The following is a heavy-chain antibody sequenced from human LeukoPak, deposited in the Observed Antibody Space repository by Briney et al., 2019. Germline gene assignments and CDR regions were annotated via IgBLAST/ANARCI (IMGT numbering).Heavy chain of an antibody. Sequence: AGSLRLSCAASGFTFSSYAMSWVRQAPGKGLEWVSAISGSGGSTYYADSVKGRFTISRDNSKNTLYLQMNSLIAEDPAVYYCAKDMKPDGLWDADYWGQGTLVTVSS. CDR2: ISGSGGST. CDR1: GFTFSSYA. CDR3: AKDMKPDGLWDADY. D-gene: IGHD1-26*01. J-gene: IGHJ4*02. V-gene: IGHV3-23*01.